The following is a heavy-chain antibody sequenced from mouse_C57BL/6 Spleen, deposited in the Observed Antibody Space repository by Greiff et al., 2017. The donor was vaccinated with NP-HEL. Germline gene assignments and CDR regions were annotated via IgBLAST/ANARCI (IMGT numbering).Heavy chain of an antibody. CDR2: ILPGSGIT. Sequence: VQLQQSGAELMKPGASVKLSCKATGYTFTGYWIEWVKQRPGHGLEWIGEILPGSGITNYNEKFKGKATFTADTSSNTAYMQLSSLTTEDSAIYYCARFITTVVAVDYWGQGTTLTVSS. V-gene: IGHV1-9*01. CDR3: ARFITTVVAVDY. D-gene: IGHD1-1*01. J-gene: IGHJ2*01. CDR1: GYTFTGYW.